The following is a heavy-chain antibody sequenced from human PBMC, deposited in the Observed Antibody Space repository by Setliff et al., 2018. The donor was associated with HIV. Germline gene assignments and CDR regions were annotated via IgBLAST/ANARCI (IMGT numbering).Heavy chain of an antibody. CDR2: VSHSGST. Sequence: SETLSLTCVVSGVSISNSLWWTWVRQPPGKGLEWIGEVSHSGSTNYNPSLKSRVAISVDKSKNQFSLRLSSVTAADTAVYYCARDKRASFDGLDVWGQGTTVTVSS. CDR1: GVSISNSLW. J-gene: IGHJ6*02. CDR3: ARDKRASFDGLDV. V-gene: IGHV4-4*02.